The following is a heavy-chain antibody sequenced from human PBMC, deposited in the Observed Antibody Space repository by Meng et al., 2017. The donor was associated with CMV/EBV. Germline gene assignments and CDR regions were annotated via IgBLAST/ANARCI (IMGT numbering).Heavy chain of an antibody. CDR1: GYSISSGYY. CDR2: ISHSGSA. D-gene: IGHD6-13*01. CDR3: ARLLPRIAPAGRTYGVDV. V-gene: IGHV4-38-2*02. J-gene: IGHJ6*02. Sequence: SETLSLTCTVSGYSISSGYYWGWIRQPPGKGLEWIGSISHSGSAYYDPSLKSRVTISVDRSTNQTSLKLNSVTAADTAVYSCARLLPRIAPAGRTYGVDVWGQGTTVTVSS.